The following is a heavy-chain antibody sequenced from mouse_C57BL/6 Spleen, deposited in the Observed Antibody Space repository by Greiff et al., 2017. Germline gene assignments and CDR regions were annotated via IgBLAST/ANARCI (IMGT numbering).Heavy chain of an antibody. CDR3: ARDMTNLEGAMDY. Sequence: EVKLVESGGGLVKPGGSLKLSCAASGFTFSSYAMSWVRQTPEKRLEWVATISDGGSYTYYPDNVKGRSTISRDNAKNNLYLQMSHLKSEDTAMYYCARDMTNLEGAMDYWGQGTSVTVSS. J-gene: IGHJ4*01. V-gene: IGHV5-4*01. CDR1: GFTFSSYA. D-gene: IGHD2-3*01. CDR2: ISDGGSYT.